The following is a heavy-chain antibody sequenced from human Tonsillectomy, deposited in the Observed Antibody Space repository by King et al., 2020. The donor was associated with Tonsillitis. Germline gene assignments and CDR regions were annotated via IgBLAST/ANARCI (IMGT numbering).Heavy chain of an antibody. CDR2: MNPDSDAT. V-gene: IGHV1-8*01. J-gene: IGHJ6*02. CDR1: GYPFTTYD. CDR3: ARQVNGLDV. Sequence: VQLVESGAEVKKPGASVRISCTASGYPFTTYDFNWVRQTTGQGLEWMGWMNPDSDATGYAPKFQGRVAMTRDTSRGTAYMELRSLTSEDTGIYFCARQVNGLDVWGQGTAVTVS.